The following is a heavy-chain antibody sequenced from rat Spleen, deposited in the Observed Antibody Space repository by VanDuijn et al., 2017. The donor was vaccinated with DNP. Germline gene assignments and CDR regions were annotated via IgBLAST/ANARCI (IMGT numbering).Heavy chain of an antibody. CDR1: GITFSNHF. Sequence: EVQLVESDGGLVQPGRSLKLSCTASGITFSNHFMAWVRQVPTKGLEWVASISPTDGATYYPDSVKGRFTISRDNAKSTHYRRMDSLRSEDTATYYCASKVFPYYSGSNWFTYWGQGTLVTVSS. D-gene: IGHD1-1*01. CDR2: ISPTDGAT. J-gene: IGHJ3*01. CDR3: ASKVFPYYSGSNWFTY. V-gene: IGHV5-25*01.